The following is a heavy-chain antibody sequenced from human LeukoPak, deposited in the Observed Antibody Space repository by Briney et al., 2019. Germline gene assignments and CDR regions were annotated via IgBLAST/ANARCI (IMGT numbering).Heavy chain of an antibody. Sequence: ASVKVSCKASGYTFTSYGISWVRQAPGQGLEWMGWISAYNGNTNYAQKLQGRVTMTTDTSTSTAYMELRSLRSDDTAVYYCARASLTAMVTYHYYYGMDVWGQGTTVTVSS. J-gene: IGHJ6*02. D-gene: IGHD5-18*01. V-gene: IGHV1-18*01. CDR2: ISAYNGNT. CDR1: GYTFTSYG. CDR3: ARASLTAMVTYHYYYGMDV.